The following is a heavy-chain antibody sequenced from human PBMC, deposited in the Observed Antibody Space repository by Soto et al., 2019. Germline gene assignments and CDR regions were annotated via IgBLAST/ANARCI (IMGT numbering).Heavy chain of an antibody. V-gene: IGHV3-21*01. J-gene: IGHJ4*02. CDR2: ISPSGSYM. D-gene: IGHD3-3*01. CDR1: GFIFNTYS. Sequence: GSLRLSCAASGFIFNTYSMDWGRQAPGKGLEWVASISPSGSYMYYGDSLKGRFTVSRDNAKNSLYLQMDSLRAEDTAIYYCASFGLVTFDCWRQKTLISVSS. CDR3: ASFGLVTFDC.